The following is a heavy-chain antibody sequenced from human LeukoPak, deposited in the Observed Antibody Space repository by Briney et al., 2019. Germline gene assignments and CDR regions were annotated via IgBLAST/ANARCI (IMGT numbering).Heavy chain of an antibody. CDR2: IYISGST. J-gene: IGHJ5*02. CDR3: AREFYTSGCFRFDP. Sequence: SETLSLTCTVSGGSISNYYWSWIRQPAGKGLEWIGRIYISGSTDYNPSLKSRVTISEDTSKNQFSLRLTSVTAADTAVYYCAREFYTSGCFRFDPWGQGTPVTVSS. CDR1: GGSISNYY. D-gene: IGHD6-19*01. V-gene: IGHV4-4*07.